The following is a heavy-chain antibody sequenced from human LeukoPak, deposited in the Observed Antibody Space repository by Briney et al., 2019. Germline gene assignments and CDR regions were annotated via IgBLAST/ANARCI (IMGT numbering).Heavy chain of an antibody. J-gene: IGHJ3*02. D-gene: IGHD2-15*01. CDR1: GGTFSSYA. CDR3: ARSETQDIVVVVDAFDI. V-gene: IGHV1-69*05. Sequence: SVKVSCKASGGTFSSYAISWVRQAPGQGLEWMGGIIPIFGTANYAQKFQGRVTITTDESTSTAYMELTSLRSEDTAVYYCARSETQDIVVVVDAFDIWGQGTMVTVSS. CDR2: IIPIFGTA.